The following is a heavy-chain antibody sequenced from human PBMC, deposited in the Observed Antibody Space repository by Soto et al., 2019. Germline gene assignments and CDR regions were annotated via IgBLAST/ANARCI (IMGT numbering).Heavy chain of an antibody. CDR2: ISYDGTNK. J-gene: IGHJ4*02. CDR1: GFTFSSYA. D-gene: IGHD5-18*01. Sequence: GSLRLSCAASGFTFSSYAMHWVSQAPGKGLEWVAVISYDGTNKYYADSVKGRFTISRDNSKNTLYLQMNSLRAEDTAVYYCAKSSGYSYGPSDYWGQGTLVPSPQ. CDR3: AKSSGYSYGPSDY. V-gene: IGHV3-30-3*02.